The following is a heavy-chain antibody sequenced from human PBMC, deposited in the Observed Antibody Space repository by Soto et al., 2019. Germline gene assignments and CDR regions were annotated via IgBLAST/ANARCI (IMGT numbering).Heavy chain of an antibody. V-gene: IGHV1-3*01. J-gene: IGHJ5*02. CDR3: ARDREYSYGYGWFDP. Sequence: GPSVKVSCKASGYTFTTYAMHWVRQAPGQRLEWMGWINAGNGNTKYSQKFQGRVTITRDTSASTAYMELSSLRSEDTAVYYCARDREYSYGYGWFDPWGQGTLVTVSS. CDR1: GYTFTTYA. D-gene: IGHD5-18*01. CDR2: INAGNGNT.